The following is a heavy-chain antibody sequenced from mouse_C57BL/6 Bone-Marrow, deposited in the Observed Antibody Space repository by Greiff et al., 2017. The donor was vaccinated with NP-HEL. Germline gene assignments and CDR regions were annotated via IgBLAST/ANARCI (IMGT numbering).Heavy chain of an antibody. CDR3: ARRSSFFDY. Sequence: EVQLMESGGDLVKPGGSLQLSCAASGFTFSSYGMSWVRQTPDKRLEWVATISSGGSYTYYPDSVKGRFTISRDNAKNTLYLQMSSLKSEDTARYYCARRSSFFDYWGQGTTLTVSS. CDR1: GFTFSSYG. D-gene: IGHD1-1*01. CDR2: ISSGGSYT. J-gene: IGHJ2*01. V-gene: IGHV5-6*01.